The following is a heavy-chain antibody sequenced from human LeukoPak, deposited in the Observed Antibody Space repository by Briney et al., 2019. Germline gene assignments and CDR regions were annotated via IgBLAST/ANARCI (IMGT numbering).Heavy chain of an antibody. CDR3: ARDGNYYDSSGYYY. CDR1: GGTFSSYA. D-gene: IGHD3-22*01. V-gene: IGHV1-69*13. J-gene: IGHJ4*02. CDR2: IIPIFGTA. Sequence: RASVKVSCKASGGTFSSYAISWVRQAPGQGLEWMGGIIPIFGTANYAQKFQGRVTITADESMSTAYMELSSLRSEDTAVYYCARDGNYYDSSGYYYWGQGTLVTVSS.